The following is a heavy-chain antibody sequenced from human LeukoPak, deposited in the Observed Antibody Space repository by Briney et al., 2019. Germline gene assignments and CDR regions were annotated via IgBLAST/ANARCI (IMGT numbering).Heavy chain of an antibody. D-gene: IGHD5-18*01. CDR2: IYHSGST. CDR1: GYSISSGYY. Sequence: SETLSLTCAVSGYSISSGYYWGWIRQPPGKGLEWIGSIYHSGSTYYNPSLKSRVTISVDTAKNQFSLKLSSVTAADTAVYYCARQSIRGYEYYMDVWGKGTTVTVSS. J-gene: IGHJ6*03. V-gene: IGHV4-38-2*01. CDR3: ARQSIRGYEYYMDV.